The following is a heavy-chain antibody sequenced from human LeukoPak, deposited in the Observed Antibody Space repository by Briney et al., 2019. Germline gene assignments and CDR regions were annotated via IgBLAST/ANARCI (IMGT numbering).Heavy chain of an antibody. CDR1: GGSISSGNYY. J-gene: IGHJ3*02. CDR3: ARDNNWEYQLLRVFDI. V-gene: IGHV4-61*02. CDR2: IYTSGST. Sequence: SETLSLTCTVSGGSISSGNYYWSWIRQPAGKGLEWIGRIYTSGSTNYNPSLRSRVTISVDTSKNQFSLKLSSVTAPDTAVYYCARDNNWEYQLLRVFDIWGQGTMVTVSS. D-gene: IGHD2-2*01.